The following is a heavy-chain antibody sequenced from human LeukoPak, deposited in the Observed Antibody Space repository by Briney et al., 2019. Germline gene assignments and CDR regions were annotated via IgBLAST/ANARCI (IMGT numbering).Heavy chain of an antibody. CDR1: GFTFSHYS. V-gene: IGHV3-48*02. Sequence: GGSLRLSCAASGFTFSHYSMNWVRQAPGKGLEWVSYISSSSTIYYADSVKGRFTISRDNAKNSLYPQMNSLRDEDTAVYYCARDAVGWDYWGQGALVTVSS. D-gene: IGHD2-15*01. CDR2: ISSSSTI. J-gene: IGHJ4*02. CDR3: ARDAVGWDY.